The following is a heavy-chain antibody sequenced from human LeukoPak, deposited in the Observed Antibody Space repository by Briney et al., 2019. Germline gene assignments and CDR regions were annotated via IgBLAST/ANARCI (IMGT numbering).Heavy chain of an antibody. Sequence: GGSLRLSCAASGFTFSSYAVSWVRQAPGVGLEWVSTISGRGGSTFYADSVKGRFTISRDNSKNTLYLQMNSLRADDTAVYYCAKGYYDILTDYFHNWFNPWGQGNLVIVSS. CDR3: AKGYYDILTDYFHNWFNP. V-gene: IGHV3-23*01. J-gene: IGHJ5*02. CDR2: ISGRGGST. CDR1: GFTFSSYA. D-gene: IGHD3-9*01.